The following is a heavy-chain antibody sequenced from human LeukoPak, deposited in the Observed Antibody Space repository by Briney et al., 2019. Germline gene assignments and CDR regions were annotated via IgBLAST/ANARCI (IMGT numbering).Heavy chain of an antibody. CDR1: GGSFSGYY. J-gene: IGHJ4*02. D-gene: IGHD3-10*01. CDR2: INHSGST. Sequence: SETLSLTCAVYGGSFSGYYWSWIRQPPGKGLEWIGEINHSGSTNYNPSLKSRVTISVNTSKNQFSLKLSSVTAADTAVYYCARGVAIRITMVRGVRSGYYFDYWGQGTLVTVSS. V-gene: IGHV4-34*01. CDR3: ARGVAIRITMVRGVRSGYYFDY.